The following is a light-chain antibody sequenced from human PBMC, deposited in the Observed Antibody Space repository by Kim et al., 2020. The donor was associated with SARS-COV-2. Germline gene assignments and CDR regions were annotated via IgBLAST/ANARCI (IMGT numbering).Light chain of an antibody. CDR2: DVS. V-gene: IGLV2-14*01. J-gene: IGLJ1*01. CDR1: SSDVGGYNY. Sequence: QSVLTQPASVSGSPGQSITISCTGTSSDVGGYNYVSWYQQHPGKAPKLMIYDVSKRPSGVSNRFSGSKSGNTASLTISGLQAEDEADYYCSSYTSSSTYVFGTGTKVTLL. CDR3: SSYTSSSTYV.